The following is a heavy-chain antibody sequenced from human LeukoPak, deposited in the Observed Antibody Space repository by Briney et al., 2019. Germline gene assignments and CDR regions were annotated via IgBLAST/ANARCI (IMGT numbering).Heavy chain of an antibody. V-gene: IGHV4-39*07. CDR2: IFYSGRT. Sequence: KPSETLSLTSSVSGDSISSSIHYWGWIRQPPRKGLEWLGSIFYSGRTYYTPSLKSRVTMSLDTSKNQFSLRLTSVTAADTAVYYCARQIAVVEPTDPNWFDSWGQGTLVTVSS. CDR3: ARQIAVVEPTDPNWFDS. CDR1: GDSISSSIHY. J-gene: IGHJ5*01. D-gene: IGHD2-21*01.